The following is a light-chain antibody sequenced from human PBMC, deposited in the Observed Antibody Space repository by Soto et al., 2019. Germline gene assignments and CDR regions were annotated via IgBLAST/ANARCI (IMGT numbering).Light chain of an antibody. V-gene: IGLV4-69*01. CDR1: SWHSSYA. J-gene: IGLJ2*01. CDR3: QTWGTGIQV. Sequence: QLVLTQSPSASASLGASVKITCTLSSWHSSYAIAWHQQQPEKGPRYLMKLNSDGSHSKGDGIPDRFSGSSSGAERYLTISSLQSEDEADYYCQTWGTGIQVFGGGTKLTVL. CDR2: LNSDGSH.